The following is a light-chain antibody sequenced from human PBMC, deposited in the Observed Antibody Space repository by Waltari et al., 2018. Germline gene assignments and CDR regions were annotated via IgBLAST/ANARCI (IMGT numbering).Light chain of an antibody. Sequence: EIMLTQSPGTLSLSPGERATLSCKASQNIGRYLVWYQQKPGQAPRLLIYEASRRATGIPDRFSGRWSGTDFILTISRLDPEYFAVYYGQNHERLPATFGQGTKVEIK. CDR3: QNHERLPAT. CDR1: QNIGRY. CDR2: EAS. V-gene: IGKV3-20*01. J-gene: IGKJ1*01.